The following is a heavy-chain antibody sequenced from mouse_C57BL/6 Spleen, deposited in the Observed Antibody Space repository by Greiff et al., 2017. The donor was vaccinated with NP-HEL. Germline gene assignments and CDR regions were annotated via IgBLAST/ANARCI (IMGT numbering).Heavy chain of an antibody. D-gene: IGHD2-5*01. V-gene: IGHV1-22*01. CDR1: GYTFTDYN. CDR2: INPNNGGT. J-gene: IGHJ4*01. CDR3: ARSYSNYGLYAMDY. Sequence: VVKPGASVKMSCKASGYTFTDYNMHWVKQSHGKSLEWIGYINPNNGGTSYNQKFKGKATLTVNKSSSTAYMELRSLTSEDSAVYYCARSYSNYGLYAMDYWGQGTSVTVSS.